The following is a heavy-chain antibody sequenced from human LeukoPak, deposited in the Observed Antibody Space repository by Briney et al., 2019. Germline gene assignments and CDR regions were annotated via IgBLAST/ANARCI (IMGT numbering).Heavy chain of an antibody. J-gene: IGHJ4*02. CDR3: ARGSWDGYNEKFDY. CDR1: GYTFTSYA. V-gene: IGHV7-4-1*02. Sequence: ASVKVSCKASGYTFTSYAMNWVRQAPGQGLEWMGWINTNTGNPTYAQGFTGRFVFSLDTSVSTAYLQISSLKAEDTAVYYCARGSWDGYNEKFDYWGQGTLVTVSS. CDR2: INTNTGNP. D-gene: IGHD5-24*01.